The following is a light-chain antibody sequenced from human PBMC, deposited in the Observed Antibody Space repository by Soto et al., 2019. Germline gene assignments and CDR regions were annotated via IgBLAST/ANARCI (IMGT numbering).Light chain of an antibody. V-gene: IGKV3-15*01. CDR2: GAS. Sequence: EIVMTQSPAPLSVSPGERATLSCRASQSVSSNLAWYQQKPGQAPRLLIYGASTRANGIPARFSGSGSGTEFTLTISSLQSEDFAVYYCQQYNNWPPLTFGGGTKGEIK. CDR1: QSVSSN. CDR3: QQYNNWPPLT. J-gene: IGKJ4*01.